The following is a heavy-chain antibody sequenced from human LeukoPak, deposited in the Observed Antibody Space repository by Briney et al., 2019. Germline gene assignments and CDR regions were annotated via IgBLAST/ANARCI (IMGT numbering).Heavy chain of an antibody. CDR2: IWYDGSNK. CDR1: GFTFSSYG. V-gene: IGHV3-30*02. CDR3: AKDLSSRPETRYNWNDGALNY. Sequence: GGSLRLSCAASGFTFSSYGMHWVRQAPGKGLEWVAVIWYDGSNKYYADSVKGRFTISRDNSKNTLYLQMNSLRAEDTAVYYCAKDLSSRPETRYNWNDGALNYWGQGTLVTVSS. D-gene: IGHD1-20*01. J-gene: IGHJ4*02.